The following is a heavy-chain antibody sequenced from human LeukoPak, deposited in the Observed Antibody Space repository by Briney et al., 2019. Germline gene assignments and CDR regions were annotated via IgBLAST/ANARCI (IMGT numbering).Heavy chain of an antibody. J-gene: IGHJ6*03. V-gene: IGHV3-74*01. D-gene: IGHD3-22*01. Sequence: GGSLRLSCAASGFTFSSYWMHWVRQAPGKGLVWVSRINSDGSSTSYADSVKGRFTISRDNAKNTLYLQMNSLRAEDTAVYYCARRYSSGYYLYHMDVWGKGTTVTVSS. CDR1: GFTFSSYW. CDR2: INSDGSST. CDR3: ARRYSSGYYLYHMDV.